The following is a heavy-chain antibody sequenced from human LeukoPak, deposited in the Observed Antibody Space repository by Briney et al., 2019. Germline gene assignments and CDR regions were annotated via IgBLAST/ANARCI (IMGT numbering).Heavy chain of an antibody. Sequence: GASVKVSCKASGYTFTGYHIHWVRQAPGQGLEWMGWINPNSGDTNYAQKFQGRVTMTRDTSISTAYMELSRLRSDDTAVYYCARDWGVEARPGYMDVWGKGTTVTVSS. J-gene: IGHJ6*03. D-gene: IGHD6-6*01. CDR1: GYTFTGYH. CDR3: ARDWGVEARPGYMDV. V-gene: IGHV1-2*02. CDR2: INPNSGDT.